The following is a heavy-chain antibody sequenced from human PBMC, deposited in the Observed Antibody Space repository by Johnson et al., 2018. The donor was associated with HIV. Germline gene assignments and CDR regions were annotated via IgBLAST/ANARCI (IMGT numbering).Heavy chain of an antibody. D-gene: IGHD1-26*01. CDR2: ISYDGSNK. CDR3: ARDSGGKYYIMDAFDI. V-gene: IGHV3-30-3*01. J-gene: IGHJ3*02. CDR1: AFTFSSYA. Sequence: QVQLVESGGGMVQPGGSLRLSCAASAFTFSSYAMHWVRQAPGKGLEWVALISYDGSNKYYADSVKGRFTISRDNSKNTLYLQMNSLRAEDTAVYYCARDSGGKYYIMDAFDIWGQGTMVTVSS.